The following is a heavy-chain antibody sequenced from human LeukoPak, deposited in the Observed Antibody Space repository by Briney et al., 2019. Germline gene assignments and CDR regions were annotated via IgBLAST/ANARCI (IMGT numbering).Heavy chain of an antibody. Sequence: GGSLRLSCSASGFPFSTYAMHWVRQAPGKGLEWVSFISYDGSNRYYVDSVKGRFTISRDKSKNTLFLQLGSLRAEDMAVYYCAVAYGGYDWEGGFDYWGQGTLVTVSS. CDR1: GFPFSTYA. CDR3: AVAYGGYDWEGGFDY. V-gene: IGHV3-30*03. D-gene: IGHD5-12*01. J-gene: IGHJ4*02. CDR2: ISYDGSNR.